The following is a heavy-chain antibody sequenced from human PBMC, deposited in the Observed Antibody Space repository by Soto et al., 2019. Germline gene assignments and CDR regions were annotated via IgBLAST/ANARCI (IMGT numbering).Heavy chain of an antibody. Sequence: GGSLRLSCAASGFTFSSYSMNWVRQAPGKGLEWVSYISSSSSTIYYADSVKGRFTISRDNAKNSLYLQMNSLRDEDTAVYYCARVDPRRPQWLGYYYGMDVWGQGTTVTVSS. CDR2: ISSSSSTI. CDR3: ARVDPRRPQWLGYYYGMDV. V-gene: IGHV3-48*02. J-gene: IGHJ6*02. D-gene: IGHD6-19*01. CDR1: GFTFSSYS.